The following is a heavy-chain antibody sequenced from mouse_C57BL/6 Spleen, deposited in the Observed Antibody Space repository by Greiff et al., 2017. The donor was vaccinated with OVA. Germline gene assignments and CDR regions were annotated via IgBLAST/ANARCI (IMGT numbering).Heavy chain of an antibody. V-gene: IGHV1-52*01. CDR3: AREAGPYAMGY. CDR2: IDPSDSET. CDR1: GYTFTSYW. J-gene: IGHJ4*01. Sequence: QVQLQQPGAELVRPGSSVKLSCKASGYTFTSYWMHWVKQRPIQGLEWIGNIDPSDSETHYNQKFKDKATLTVDKSSSTAYMQLSSLTSEDSAVYYCAREAGPYAMGYWGQGTSVTVAS.